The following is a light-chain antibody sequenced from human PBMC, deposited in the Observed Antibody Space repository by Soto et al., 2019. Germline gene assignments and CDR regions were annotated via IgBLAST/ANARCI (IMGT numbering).Light chain of an antibody. J-gene: IGLJ2*01. CDR2: DVS. CDR3: CSYSTTSALV. CDR1: SADIGACNY. V-gene: IGLV2-14*03. Sequence: QSALTQPASVSGSPGQSITISCAGTSADIGACNYVSWYQHHPDKAPKLLIYDVSARPSGVSTRFSASKSANTASLTISGLQADDEADYYCCSYSTTSALVFGGVTKLTVL.